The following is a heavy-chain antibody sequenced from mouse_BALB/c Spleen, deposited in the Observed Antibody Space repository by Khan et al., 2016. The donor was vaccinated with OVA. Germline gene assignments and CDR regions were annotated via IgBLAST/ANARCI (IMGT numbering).Heavy chain of an antibody. CDR3: ARPAYDGYYDY. CDR2: ISTYSGNT. J-gene: IGHJ2*01. CDR1: GYTFTDYA. D-gene: IGHD2-3*01. V-gene: IGHV1S137*01. Sequence: QVQLQQSGPELVRPGVSVKISCKGSGYTFTDYAMYWVKQSHAKSLEWIGLISTYSGNTNYNQKFWGKATMTVDKSSSTAYMELARLTSEDSASYYCARPAYDGYYDYWGQGTTLTVSS.